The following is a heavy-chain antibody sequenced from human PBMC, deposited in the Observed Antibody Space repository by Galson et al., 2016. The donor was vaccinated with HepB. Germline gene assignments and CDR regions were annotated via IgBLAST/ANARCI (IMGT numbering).Heavy chain of an antibody. CDR1: GDSVSSNSAA. V-gene: IGHV6-1*01. CDR2: TYYRSKWYN. J-gene: IGHJ6*02. D-gene: IGHD1/OR15-1a*01. Sequence: CAISGDSVSSNSAAWNWVRQSPSRGLEWLGRTYYRSKWYNDYAVSVKSRIIVNPDTSKNQFSLQLNSVTPEDTAVYYCVEQRKGAPYGMDVWGQGTTVTVS. CDR3: VEQRKGAPYGMDV.